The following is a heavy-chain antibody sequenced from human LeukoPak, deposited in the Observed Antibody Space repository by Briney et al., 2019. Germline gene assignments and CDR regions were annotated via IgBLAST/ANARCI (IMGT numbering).Heavy chain of an antibody. V-gene: IGHV3-23*01. CDR1: VFTFSSYA. CDR2: ISGSGGST. Sequence: GGSLRLSSAAPVFTFSSYAMSWVRHTPRKGLEWVSAISGSGGSTYYADSVKGRFTISRDTSKNTRYLQMNSFRAEDTAVYYFEKALGDYVWGSQTRVFDYWGQGTLVTVSS. J-gene: IGHJ4*02. CDR3: EKALGDYVWGSQTRVFDY. D-gene: IGHD3-16*01.